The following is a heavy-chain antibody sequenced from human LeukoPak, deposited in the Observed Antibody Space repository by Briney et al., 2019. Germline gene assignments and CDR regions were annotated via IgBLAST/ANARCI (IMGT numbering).Heavy chain of an antibody. CDR3: ARLGYNWNTEGITD. J-gene: IGHJ4*02. V-gene: IGHV5-51*01. CDR1: GYTFTTYW. D-gene: IGHD1/OR15-1a*01. CDR2: IYPGDSDT. Sequence: GESLKISCESSGYTFTTYWIGWVRQMPGKGLEWLGIIYPGDSDTRYSPSFQGQVTISADKSISTAYLQWSSLEASDTAMYYCARLGYNWNTEGITDWGQGTLVTVSS.